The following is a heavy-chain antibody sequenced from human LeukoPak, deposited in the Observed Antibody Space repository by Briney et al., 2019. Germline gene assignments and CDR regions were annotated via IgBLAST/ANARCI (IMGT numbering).Heavy chain of an antibody. CDR3: AKARAAVVGAAINY. CDR1: GFNFSNYA. V-gene: IGHV3-23*01. Sequence: GGSLRLSCAASGFNFSNYAMTWVRQAPGKGLEWVSTVNSNDRPYYADSVKGRFTISRDNSKNTLYLQMNTLRVEDTALYYCAKARAAVVGAAINYWGQGILVTVSP. J-gene: IGHJ4*02. D-gene: IGHD2-15*01. CDR2: VNSNDRP.